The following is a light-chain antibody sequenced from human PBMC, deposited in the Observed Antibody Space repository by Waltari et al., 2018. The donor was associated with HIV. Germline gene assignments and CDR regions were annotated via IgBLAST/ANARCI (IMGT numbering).Light chain of an antibody. J-gene: IGLJ2*01. CDR3: LLYYGGAQPYVV. V-gene: IGLV7-43*01. CDR2: STN. Sequence: QTVVTQEPSLTVSPGGTVTLTCASSTGAVTSGYYPNWFQQKPGQAPRALMYSTNNTHSWTPARCSGSLLGGKPALTLSGVQPEDEAEYYCLLYYGGAQPYVVFGGGTKLTVL. CDR1: TGAVTSGYY.